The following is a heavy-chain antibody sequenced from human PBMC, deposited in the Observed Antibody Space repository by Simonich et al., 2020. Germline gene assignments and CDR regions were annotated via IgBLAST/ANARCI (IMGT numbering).Heavy chain of an antibody. V-gene: IGHV3-7*01. CDR1: GFTFSSYW. CDR2: IKNVESEK. J-gene: IGHJ2*01. CDR3: AREYSSSSDPYWYFDL. Sequence: EVQLVESGGGLVQPGGSLRLSCAASGFTFSSYWMSWVRQAQGKGRKWGANIKNVESEKYYVDSVKGRFTSSRDNAKNSLYLQMNSLRAEDTAVYYCAREYSSSSDPYWYFDLWGRGTLVTVSS. D-gene: IGHD6-6*01.